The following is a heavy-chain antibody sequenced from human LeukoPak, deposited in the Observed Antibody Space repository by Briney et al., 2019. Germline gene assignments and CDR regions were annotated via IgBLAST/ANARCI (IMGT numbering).Heavy chain of an antibody. Sequence: SETLSLTCTVSGGSISSSSYYWGWIRQPPGKGLEWIGSIYYSGSTYYNPSLKSRVTISVDTSKNQSSLKLSSVTAADTAVYYCARGAIFGMVEAFDIWGQGTMVTVSS. CDR2: IYYSGST. CDR3: ARGAIFGMVEAFDI. J-gene: IGHJ3*02. CDR1: GGSISSSSYY. D-gene: IGHD3-3*01. V-gene: IGHV4-39*07.